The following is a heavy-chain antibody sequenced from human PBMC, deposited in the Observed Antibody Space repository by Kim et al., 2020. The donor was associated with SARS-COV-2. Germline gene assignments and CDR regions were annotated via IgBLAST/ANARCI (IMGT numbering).Heavy chain of an antibody. CDR2: MLYTGNT. J-gene: IGHJ4*02. Sequence: SETLSLTCAVSGASMISTTYYWGWVRQPPGKGLEWIGSMLYTGNTYYNPSLQSRLTISIDTSKNQFSLELRSMTAADTAVYYCTRQAVSGYDWGQGTLVT. CDR1: GASMISTTYY. V-gene: IGHV4-39*01. CDR3: TRQAVSGYD. D-gene: IGHD6-13*01.